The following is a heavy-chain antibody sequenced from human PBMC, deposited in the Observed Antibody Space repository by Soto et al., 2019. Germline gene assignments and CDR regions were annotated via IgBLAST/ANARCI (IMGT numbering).Heavy chain of an antibody. CDR1: GFTFSSYG. D-gene: IGHD3-22*01. CDR2: IWYDGSNK. V-gene: IGHV3-33*01. Sequence: GGSLRLSCAASGFTFSSYGMHWVRQALGKGLEWVAVIWYDGSNKYYADSVKGRFTISRDNSKNTLYLQMNSLRAEDTAVYYCASTSRDSSGYYGDFDYWGQGTLVTVSS. CDR3: ASTSRDSSGYYGDFDY. J-gene: IGHJ4*02.